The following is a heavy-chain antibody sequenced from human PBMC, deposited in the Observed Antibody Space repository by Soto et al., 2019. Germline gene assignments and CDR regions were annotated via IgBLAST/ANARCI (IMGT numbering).Heavy chain of an antibody. Sequence: QVQLQESGPGLVKPSQTLSLTCTVSGGSISSGGYYWSWIRQHPGKGLEWIGYIYYSGSTYYNPSLKSRVTISVDTSKNQFYLKLSSVTAADTAVYYCAREEAARGDYYMDVWGKGTTVTVSS. CDR3: AREEAARGDYYMDV. CDR1: GGSISSGGYY. V-gene: IGHV4-31*03. D-gene: IGHD2-15*01. J-gene: IGHJ6*03. CDR2: IYYSGST.